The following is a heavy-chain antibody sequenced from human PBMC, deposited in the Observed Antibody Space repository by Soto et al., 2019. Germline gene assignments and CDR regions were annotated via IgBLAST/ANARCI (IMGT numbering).Heavy chain of an antibody. V-gene: IGHV3-48*03. J-gene: IGHJ4*02. CDR2: ISGSARTI. Sequence: HPGGSLRLSCEASGFTFSSYDMNWVRQAPGKGLEWLSYISGSARTIYYADSVKGRFIISRDSAKKSLFLQVNSLRAEDTALYYCARGDDNSGYYYAFDYWGQGTPVTVSS. D-gene: IGHD3-22*01. CDR1: GFTFSSYD. CDR3: ARGDDNSGYYYAFDY.